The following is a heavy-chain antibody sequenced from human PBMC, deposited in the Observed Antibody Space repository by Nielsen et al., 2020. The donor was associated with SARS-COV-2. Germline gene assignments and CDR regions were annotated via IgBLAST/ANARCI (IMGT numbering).Heavy chain of an antibody. J-gene: IGHJ4*02. V-gene: IGHV4-39*01. CDR2: VYYRGNT. CDR1: GGSITTTTYY. CDR3: ARHRRGGDFYY. Sequence: SETLSLTCTVSGGSITTTTYYWAWIRQPPGKGLEWIGRVYYRGNTYFNPSLKSRVAISADTSKNQFSLALTSVTASDTAVYYCARHRRGGDFYYWGQGTLVIASS. D-gene: IGHD4-17*01.